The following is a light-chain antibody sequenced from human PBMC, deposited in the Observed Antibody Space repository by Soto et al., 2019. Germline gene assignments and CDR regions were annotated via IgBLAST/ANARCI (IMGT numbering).Light chain of an antibody. CDR1: QSCSSY. V-gene: IGKV3-20*01. J-gene: IGKJ4*01. Sequence: EIFLTQSPGTLSLSQGEIATLSWRASQSCSSYLAWYQQKPGQAPRLLIYGASSRATGIPDRFSGSGSGTDFTLTISRLEPEDFAVYYCQQYGSSGGTFGGGTKVDIK. CDR3: QQYGSSGGT. CDR2: GAS.